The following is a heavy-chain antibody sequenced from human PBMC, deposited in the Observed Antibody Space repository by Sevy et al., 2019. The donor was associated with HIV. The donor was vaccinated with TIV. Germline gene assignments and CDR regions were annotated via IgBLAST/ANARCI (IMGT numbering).Heavy chain of an antibody. CDR3: AIGQVWGSYSADAFDI. CDR2: MNPNSGNT. CDR1: GYTFTSYD. D-gene: IGHD3-16*01. Sequence: ASVKVSCKASGYTFTSYDINWVRQATGQGLEWMGWMNPNSGNTGNAQKFQGRVTMTRNTSISTAYMELSSLRSEDTAVYYCAIGQVWGSYSADAFDIWGQGTMVTVSS. V-gene: IGHV1-8*01. J-gene: IGHJ3*02.